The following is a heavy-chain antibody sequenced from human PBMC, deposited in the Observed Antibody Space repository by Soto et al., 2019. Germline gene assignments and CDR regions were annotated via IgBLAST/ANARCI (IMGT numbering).Heavy chain of an antibody. J-gene: IGHJ4*02. D-gene: IGHD3-10*01. CDR3: ERDGIRGVTHFDY. CDR1: GFTVGSNY. CDR2: IYSASRT. Sequence: GSLRLSCAPSGFTVGSNYMSSVRQAPGDGLEWGSVIYSASRTYYADSVKGRFTISRDNSKNTLYLQMNSLRAEDMDVYYCERDGIRGVTHFDYWGQGTLVTVSS. V-gene: IGHV3-66*01.